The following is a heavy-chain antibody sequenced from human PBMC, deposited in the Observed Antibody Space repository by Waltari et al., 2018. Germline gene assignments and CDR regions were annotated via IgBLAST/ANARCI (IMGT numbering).Heavy chain of an antibody. CDR1: GIPFCGFW. D-gene: IGHD2-2*01. CDR3: ATHCSSTNSYCD. J-gene: IGHJ4*02. Sequence: EVQLVESGGGLVQPGGSLRLSCSASGIPFCGFWMSWVRLAPGKGMEWVAKIKQDGSERYYADSVKGRATISRDNAKKSLSLQMNSLRVEDTAVYYCATHCSSTNSYCDWGKGTLVTVSS. CDR2: IKQDGSER. V-gene: IGHV3-7*01.